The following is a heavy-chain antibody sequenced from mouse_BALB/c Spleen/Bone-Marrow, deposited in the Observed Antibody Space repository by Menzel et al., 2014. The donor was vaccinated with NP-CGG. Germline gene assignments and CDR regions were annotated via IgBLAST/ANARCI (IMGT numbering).Heavy chain of an antibody. CDR3: ARHITTVVADY. CDR2: IXSGGSYT. J-gene: IGHJ2*01. D-gene: IGHD1-1*01. Sequence: VESGGGLVKPGGSLKLSCAASGFTFSSYAMSWVRQTPEKXXXWVXXIXSGGSYTYYPDSVKGRFTISRDNAKNTLYLQMSSLRSEDTAMYYCARHITTVVADYWGQGTTLTVSS. V-gene: IGHV5-9-3*01. CDR1: GFTFSSYA.